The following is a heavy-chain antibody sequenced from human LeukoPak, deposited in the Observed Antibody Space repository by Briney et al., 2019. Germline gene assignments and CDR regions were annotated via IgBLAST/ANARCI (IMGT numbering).Heavy chain of an antibody. D-gene: IGHD3-22*01. V-gene: IGHV3-23*01. CDR1: GFTFSSYA. Sequence: GGSLRLSCAASGFTFSSYAMSWVRQAPGKGLEWVSTISGSGGSTYYADSVKGRFTISRDNSKNTLYLQMNSLRAEDTAVYYCAKATDSSGYYYGGFDYWGQGALVTVSS. CDR3: AKATDSSGYYYGGFDY. J-gene: IGHJ4*02. CDR2: ISGSGGST.